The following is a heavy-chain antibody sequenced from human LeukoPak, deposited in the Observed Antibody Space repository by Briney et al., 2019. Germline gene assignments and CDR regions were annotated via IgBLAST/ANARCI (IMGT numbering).Heavy chain of an antibody. Sequence: KPSETLSLTCTVSGGSISSSSYYWGWIRQSPGKGLEWIGSIYYSGSTYYNPSLKSRVTISVDTSKNQFSLKLSSVTAADTAVYYCARGAYGSGSSNIDYWGQGTLVTVSS. CDR2: IYYSGST. V-gene: IGHV4-39*01. CDR3: ARGAYGSGSSNIDY. J-gene: IGHJ4*02. CDR1: GGSISSSSYY. D-gene: IGHD3-10*01.